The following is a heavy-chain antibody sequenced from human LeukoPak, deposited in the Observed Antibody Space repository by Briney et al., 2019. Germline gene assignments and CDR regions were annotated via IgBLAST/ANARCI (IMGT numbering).Heavy chain of an antibody. Sequence: GGSLRLSCAASGFTFSSYAMSWVRQAPGKGLEWVSAISGSGGSTYYADSVKGRFTISRDNSKNTLYLQMNSLRAEDTAVYYCASVYGSGSYYPSDYWGQGTLVTVSS. CDR1: GFTFSSYA. D-gene: IGHD3-10*01. CDR2: ISGSGGST. V-gene: IGHV3-23*01. J-gene: IGHJ4*02. CDR3: ASVYGSGSYYPSDY.